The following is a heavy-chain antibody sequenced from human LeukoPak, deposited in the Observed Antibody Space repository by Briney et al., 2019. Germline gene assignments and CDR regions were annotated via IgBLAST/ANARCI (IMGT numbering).Heavy chain of an antibody. V-gene: IGHV1-8*01. J-gene: IGHJ5*02. CDR1: GYTFTSYD. CDR3: ARGMTYYYDSSGYFA. CDR2: MNPNSGNT. Sequence: ASVKVSCKASGYTFTSYDINWVRQATGQGLEWMGWMNPNSGNTGYAQKFQGRVTMTRNTSISTAYMELSSLRSEDTAVYYCARGMTYYYDSSGYFAWGQGTLVTVSS. D-gene: IGHD3-22*01.